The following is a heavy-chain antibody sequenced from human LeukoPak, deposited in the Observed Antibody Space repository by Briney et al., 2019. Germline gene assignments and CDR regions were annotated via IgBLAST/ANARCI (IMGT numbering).Heavy chain of an antibody. CDR3: ARDYPGITMVWGVYYYYGMDV. CDR1: GYTFTSYG. D-gene: IGHD3-10*01. Sequence: ASVKVSCKASGYTFTSYGISWVRQAPGQGLQWMGWISTYNGNTNYAQTLQGRVTMTTDTSTSTAYMELRSLRSDDTAVYYCARDYPGITMVWGVYYYYGMDVWGQGTTVTVSS. CDR2: ISTYNGNT. J-gene: IGHJ6*02. V-gene: IGHV1-18*01.